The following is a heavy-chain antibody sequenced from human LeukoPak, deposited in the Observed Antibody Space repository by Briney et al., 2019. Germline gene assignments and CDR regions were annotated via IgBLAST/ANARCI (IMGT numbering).Heavy chain of an antibody. D-gene: IGHD3-10*01. CDR1: GGSFSGYY. CDR3: ASRSGSYYNDC. J-gene: IGHJ4*02. V-gene: IGHV4-34*01. Sequence: SETLSLTCAVYGGSFSGYYWSWIRQPPGKGLEWIGEINHSGSTNYNPSLKSRVTISVDTSKNQFPLKLSSVTAADTAVYYCASRSGSYYNDCWGQGTLVTVSS. CDR2: INHSGST.